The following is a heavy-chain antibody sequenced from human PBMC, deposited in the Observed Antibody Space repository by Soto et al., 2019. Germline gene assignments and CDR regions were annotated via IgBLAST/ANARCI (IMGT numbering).Heavy chain of an antibody. CDR2: IRSKAYGGTT. CDR1: GFTFGYYA. J-gene: IGHJ4*02. Sequence: GGSLRLSCTASGFTFGYYAMSWFRQSPGKGLEWVGFIRSKAYGGTTEYAASAKGRFTISRDDSKSIAYLQMNSLKTEDTAVYYCTRTLDYDSSGYYRPHFDYWGQGTLVTVSS. D-gene: IGHD3-22*01. V-gene: IGHV3-49*03. CDR3: TRTLDYDSSGYYRPHFDY.